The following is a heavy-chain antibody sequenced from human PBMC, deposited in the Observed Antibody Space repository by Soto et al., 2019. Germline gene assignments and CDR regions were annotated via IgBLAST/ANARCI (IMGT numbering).Heavy chain of an antibody. CDR3: ARVSSYYYGMDV. J-gene: IGHJ6*02. V-gene: IGHV4-30-4*01. Sequence: SETLSLTCTVSGGSISSGDYYWSWIRQPPGKGLEWIGYIYYSGSTYYNPSLKSRVTISVDTSKNQFSLKLSSVTAADTAVYYCARVSSYYYGMDVWGQGTTVTVSS. CDR2: IYYSGST. CDR1: GGSISSGDYY.